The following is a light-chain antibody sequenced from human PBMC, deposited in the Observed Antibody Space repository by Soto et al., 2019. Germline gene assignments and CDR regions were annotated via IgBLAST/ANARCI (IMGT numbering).Light chain of an antibody. J-gene: IGLJ1*01. Sequence: QSALTQPASVSGSPGQSITISCTGTSSDVGGYIYVSWYQQHPGKAPKLTIYDVTSRPSGVSYRFSGSKSGNTASLTISGLQAEDEADYYCSSYTTSSSYVFGTGTKATVL. CDR3: SSYTTSSSYV. V-gene: IGLV2-14*01. CDR2: DVT. CDR1: SSDVGGYIY.